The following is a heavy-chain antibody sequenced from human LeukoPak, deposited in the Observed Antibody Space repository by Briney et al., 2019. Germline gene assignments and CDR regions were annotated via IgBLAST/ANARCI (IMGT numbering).Heavy chain of an antibody. CDR2: ISYGGSNK. J-gene: IGHJ6*02. Sequence: GGSLRLSCAASGFTFSSYGMHWVRQAPGKGLEWVAVISYGGSNKYYADSVKGRFTISRDNSKNTLYLQMNSLRAEDTAVYYCAKDPLAGGGYCSGGSCRYYYYGMDVWGQGTTVTVSS. V-gene: IGHV3-30*18. CDR3: AKDPLAGGGYCSGGSCRYYYYGMDV. D-gene: IGHD2-15*01. CDR1: GFTFSSYG.